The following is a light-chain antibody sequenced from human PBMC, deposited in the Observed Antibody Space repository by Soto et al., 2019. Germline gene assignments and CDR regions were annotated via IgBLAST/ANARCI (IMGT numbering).Light chain of an antibody. Sequence: IGSKLSSSALSLPPGETATLFRRASQSVSSYLAWYQQKPGQAPRLLIYDASNRATGIPARFSGSGSGTDFTLTIISLESEDFAVYYCQQRSNLPPTFGQGTRLEIK. CDR3: QQRSNLPPT. CDR2: DAS. J-gene: IGKJ5*01. V-gene: IGKV3-11*01. CDR1: QSVSSY.